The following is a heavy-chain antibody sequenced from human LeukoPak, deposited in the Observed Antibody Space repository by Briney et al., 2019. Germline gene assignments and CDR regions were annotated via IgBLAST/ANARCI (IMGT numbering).Heavy chain of an antibody. V-gene: IGHV1-8*01. CDR2: MNPNSGNT. J-gene: IGHJ4*02. CDR3: ARVPMTTVTPDFDY. Sequence: RASVKVSCKASGYTFTSYDINWVRQATGQGLEWMGWMNPNSGNTGYAQKFQGRVTMTRSTSISTAYMELSSLRSEDTAVYYCARVPMTTVTPDFDYWGQGTLVTVSS. D-gene: IGHD4-17*01. CDR1: GYTFTSYD.